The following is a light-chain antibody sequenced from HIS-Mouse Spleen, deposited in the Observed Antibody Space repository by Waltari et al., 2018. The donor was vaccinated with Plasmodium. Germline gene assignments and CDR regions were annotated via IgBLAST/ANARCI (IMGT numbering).Light chain of an antibody. CDR3: QQYGSSPWT. V-gene: IGKV3-20*01. CDR1: QSVSSSY. Sequence: EIVLTHSPRTLSLSPGERATLSCRANQSVSSSYLAWYQQKPGQAPRLLIYGASSRATGIPDRFSGSWSGTDFTLTISRLEPEDFAVYYCQQYGSSPWTFGQGTKVEIK. CDR2: GAS. J-gene: IGKJ1*01.